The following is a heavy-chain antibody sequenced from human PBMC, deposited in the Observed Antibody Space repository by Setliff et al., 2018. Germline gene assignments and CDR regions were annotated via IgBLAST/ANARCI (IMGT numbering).Heavy chain of an antibody. CDR2: INHRGST. D-gene: IGHD2-8*02. CDR1: GGTFSDYY. V-gene: IGHV4-34*01. J-gene: IGHJ6*03. Sequence: SETLSLTCAAYGGTFSDYYWTWIRQAPGKGLEWVGEINHRGSTKYNPSLKSRVTISVDTSKNRFSLWLTSVAAADAAVYYCVRTTRSTGFYGQGVAYYMDVWDKGTTVTVSS. CDR3: VRTTRSTGFYGQGVAYYMDV.